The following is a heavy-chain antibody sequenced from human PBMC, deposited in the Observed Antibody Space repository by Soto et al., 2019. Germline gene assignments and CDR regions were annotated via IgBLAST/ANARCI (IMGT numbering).Heavy chain of an antibody. D-gene: IGHD1-7*01. CDR1: GYTLTELS. CDR2: FDPEDGET. Sequence: ASVKVSCKVSGYTLTELSMHWVRQAPGKGLEWMGGFDPEDGETIYAQKFQGRVTMTEDTSTDTAYMELSSLRSEDTAVYYCATPGTTPYYYYYGMDVWGQGTTVTVSS. V-gene: IGHV1-24*01. CDR3: ATPGTTPYYYYYGMDV. J-gene: IGHJ6*02.